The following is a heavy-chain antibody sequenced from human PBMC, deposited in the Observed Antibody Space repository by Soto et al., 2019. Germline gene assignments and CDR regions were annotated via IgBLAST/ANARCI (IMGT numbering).Heavy chain of an antibody. CDR2: GYQSGNT. CDR3: ARHALQKEFDL. V-gene: IGHV4-39*01. Sequence: PSETLSLTCSVSGVSISSSSHYWGWVRQAPGQGLEWIGSGYQSGNTYYNPSLRNRVAVSVDTSTNQISLRVKFVTAADTGVYFCARHALQKEFDLWGQGTPVTVSS. J-gene: IGHJ4*02. CDR1: GVSISSSSHY.